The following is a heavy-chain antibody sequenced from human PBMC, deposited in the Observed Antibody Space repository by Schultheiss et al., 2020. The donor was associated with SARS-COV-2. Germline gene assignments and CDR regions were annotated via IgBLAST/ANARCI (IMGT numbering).Heavy chain of an antibody. D-gene: IGHD4-17*01. V-gene: IGHV3-30*01. J-gene: IGHJ6*02. CDR3: ARDLLDYGDYGWYYYYGMDV. CDR1: EFTFSSYA. Sequence: GESLKISCAASEFTFSSYAMHWVRQAPGKGLEWVAVISYDGSNKYYADSVKGRFTISRDNSKNTLYLQMNSLRAEDTAVYYCARDLLDYGDYGWYYYYGMDVWGQGTTVTVSS. CDR2: ISYDGSNK.